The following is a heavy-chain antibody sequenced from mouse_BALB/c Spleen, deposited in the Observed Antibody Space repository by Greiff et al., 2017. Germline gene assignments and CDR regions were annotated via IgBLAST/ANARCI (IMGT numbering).Heavy chain of an antibody. J-gene: IGHJ2*01. V-gene: IGHV5-12-2*01. D-gene: IGHD4-1*01. CDR3: ARHSGTATFDY. CDR1: GFTFSSYT. CDR2: ISNGGGST. Sequence: EVKLVESGGGLVKPGGSLKLSCAASGFTFSSYTMSWVRQTPEKRLEWVAYISNGGGSTYYPDTVKGRFTISRDNAKNTLYLQMSSLKSEDTAMYYCARHSGTATFDYWGQGTTLTVSS.